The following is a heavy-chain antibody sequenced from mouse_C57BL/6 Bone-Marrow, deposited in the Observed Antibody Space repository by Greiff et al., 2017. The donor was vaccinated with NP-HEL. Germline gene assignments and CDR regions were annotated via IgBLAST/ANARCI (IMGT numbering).Heavy chain of an antibody. CDR3: ARAYDGYFYAMDY. Sequence: VQLKQSGAELARPGASVKLSCKASGYTFTSYGISWVKQRTGQGLEWIGEIYPRSGNTYYNEKFKGKATLTADKSSSTAYMELRSLTSEDSAVYFCARAYDGYFYAMDYWGQGTSVTVSS. CDR2: IYPRSGNT. D-gene: IGHD2-3*01. J-gene: IGHJ4*01. CDR1: GYTFTSYG. V-gene: IGHV1-81*01.